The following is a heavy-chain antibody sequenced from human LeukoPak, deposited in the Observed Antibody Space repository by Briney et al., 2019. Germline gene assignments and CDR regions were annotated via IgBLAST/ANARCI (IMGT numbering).Heavy chain of an antibody. CDR2: IYSGGST. D-gene: IGHD2-2*01. J-gene: IGHJ4*02. CDR1: GFIVSSNS. CDR3: AKDRHAPGRYCSSTTCFPFDL. V-gene: IGHV3-66*01. Sequence: GSLRLSCTASGFIVSSNSMTWVRQAPGKGLEWVSVIYSGGSTYYADSVKGRFTISRDNSKNTLSLQMNSLRAEDTAVYYCAKDRHAPGRYCSSTTCFPFDLWGQGTLVTVSS.